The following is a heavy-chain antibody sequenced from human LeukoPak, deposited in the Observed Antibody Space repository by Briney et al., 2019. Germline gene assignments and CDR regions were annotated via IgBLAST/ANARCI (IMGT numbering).Heavy chain of an antibody. CDR2: MYTSGST. D-gene: IGHD3-9*01. CDR3: ARVVYDILTGYSTPGYGMDV. J-gene: IGHJ6*02. V-gene: IGHV4-61*02. CDR1: GGSISSGPYC. Sequence: PSKTLSLTCSVSGGSISSGPYCWSWIRQPAGKGLEWIGRMYTSGSTKYNPSLKSRVTISVDTSKNQFSLKLSSVTAADTAVYYCARVVYDILTGYSTPGYGMDVWGQGTTVTVSS.